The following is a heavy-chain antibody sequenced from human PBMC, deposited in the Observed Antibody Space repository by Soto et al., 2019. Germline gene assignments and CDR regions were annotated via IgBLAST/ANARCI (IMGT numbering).Heavy chain of an antibody. CDR2: IYWDDDK. CDR1: GFSLSTSGVG. CDR3: AHRRGFYGPYGMDV. J-gene: IGHJ6*02. V-gene: IGHV2-5*02. D-gene: IGHD1-26*01. Sequence: QITLKESGPTLVKPTQTLTLTCTFSGFSLSTSGVGVGWIRQPPGKALEWLALIYWDDDKRYSPSLKSRLTITKDTSKNQVALTMTTMHPVDTATYYCAHRRGFYGPYGMDVWRQGTTVTVSS.